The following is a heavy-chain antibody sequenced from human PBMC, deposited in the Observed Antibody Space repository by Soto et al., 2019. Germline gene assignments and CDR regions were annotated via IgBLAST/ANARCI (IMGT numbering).Heavy chain of an antibody. J-gene: IGHJ4*02. CDR2: ISGSGGTT. CDR3: AKDHRH. V-gene: IGHV3-23*01. CDR1: GFTFGGRD. Sequence: PGGSLRLSCVVSGFTFGGRDMGWVRQAAGQGLEWVSIISGSGGTTYYADSVKGRFTISRDNSKNTLYLQMNSLRAEDTAVYYCAKDHRHWGQGTLVTVSS.